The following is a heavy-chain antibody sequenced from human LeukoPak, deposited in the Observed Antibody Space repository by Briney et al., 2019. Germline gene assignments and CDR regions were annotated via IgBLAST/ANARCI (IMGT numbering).Heavy chain of an antibody. CDR1: GFTFSSYT. CDR2: ISRSSSYM. Sequence: GGSLRLSCAASGFTFSSYTMNWVRQAPGKGLEWVSSISRSSSYMYYADSLKGRFTISRDNSKNTLYLQMNSLRAEDTAVYYCASHPGGYSYGYFDYWGQGTLVTVSS. V-gene: IGHV3-21*04. J-gene: IGHJ4*02. D-gene: IGHD5-18*01. CDR3: ASHPGGYSYGYFDY.